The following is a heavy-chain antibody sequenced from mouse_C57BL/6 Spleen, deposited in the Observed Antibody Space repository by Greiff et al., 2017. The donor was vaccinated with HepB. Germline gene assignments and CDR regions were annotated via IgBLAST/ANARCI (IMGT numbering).Heavy chain of an antibody. Sequence: VHVKQSGPVLVKPGASVKMSCKASGYTFTDYYMNWVKQSHGKSLEWIGVINPYNGGTSYNQKFKGKATLTVDKSSSTAYMELNSLTSEDSAVYYCARDYGGTPYYFDYWGQGTTLTVSS. CDR1: GYTFTDYY. CDR2: INPYNGGT. V-gene: IGHV1-19*01. J-gene: IGHJ2*01. CDR3: ARDYGGTPYYFDY. D-gene: IGHD1-1*01.